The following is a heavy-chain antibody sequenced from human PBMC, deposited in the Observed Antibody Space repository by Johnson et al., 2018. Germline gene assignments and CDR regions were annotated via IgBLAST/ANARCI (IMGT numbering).Heavy chain of an antibody. CDR1: GFTFSRYT. Sequence: EVQLVESGGGLVKPGGSLRLSCAASGFTFSRYTLNWVRQAPGKGLEWVSSINSNSAYIYYADSVKGRFTISRDNAKNSLYLQMNSLRAEEPAVYYCTGPGGLYSSNSDQYFQHWGQGTLVIVSS. D-gene: IGHD6-13*01. CDR3: TGPGGLYSSNSDQYFQH. V-gene: IGHV3-21*01. J-gene: IGHJ1*01. CDR2: INSNSAYI.